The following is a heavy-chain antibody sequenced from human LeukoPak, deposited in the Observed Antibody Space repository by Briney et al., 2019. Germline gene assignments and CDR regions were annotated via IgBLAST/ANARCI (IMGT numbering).Heavy chain of an antibody. CDR2: IIPIFGTA. CDR3: ASGQSEGDAFDI. J-gene: IGHJ3*02. Sequence: SVKVSCKASGGTFSSYAIGWVRQAPGQGLEWMGGIIPIFGTANYAQKFQGRVTITADESTSTAYMELSSLRSEDTAVYYCASGQSEGDAFDIWGQGTLVTVSS. CDR1: GGTFSSYA. V-gene: IGHV1-69*13. D-gene: IGHD6-19*01.